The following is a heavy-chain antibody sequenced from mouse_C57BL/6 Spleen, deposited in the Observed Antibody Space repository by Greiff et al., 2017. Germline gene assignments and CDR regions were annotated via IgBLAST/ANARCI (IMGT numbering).Heavy chain of an antibody. Sequence: VQLQQSGAELARPGASVTLSCKASGYTFTDYEMHWVKQTPVHGLEWIGAIDPETGGTAYNQKFKGKAILTADKSSSTAYMELRSLTSGDSAVYYCTGGTRAYWGQGTLVTVSA. J-gene: IGHJ3*01. CDR2: IDPETGGT. CDR3: TGGTRAY. V-gene: IGHV1-15*01. CDR1: GYTFTDYE. D-gene: IGHD3-3*01.